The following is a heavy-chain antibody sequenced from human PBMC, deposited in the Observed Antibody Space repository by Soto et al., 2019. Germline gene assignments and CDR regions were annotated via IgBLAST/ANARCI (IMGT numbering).Heavy chain of an antibody. J-gene: IGHJ3*02. CDR1: GGSISSSNW. D-gene: IGHD7-27*01. CDR2: IYHSGST. V-gene: IGHV4-4*02. CDR3: ARRTQTDWGAFDI. Sequence: QVQLQESGPGLVKPSGTLSLTCAVSGGSISSSNWWSWVRQPPGKGLEWIGEIYHSGSTNYNPSLKSRLTTTVDKSKNQFSLKLSSVTAADTAVYYCARRTQTDWGAFDIWGQGTMVTVSS.